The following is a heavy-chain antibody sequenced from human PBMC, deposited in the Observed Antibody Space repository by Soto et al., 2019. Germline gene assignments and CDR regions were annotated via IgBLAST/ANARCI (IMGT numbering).Heavy chain of an antibody. CDR2: INHSGST. Sequence: SETLSLTCAVYGGSFSGYYWSWIRQPPGKGLEWIGEINHSGSTNYNPSLKSRVTISVDTSKNQFSLKLSSVTAADTAVYYCARSGLLSMVRGLILGYAFDIWGQGKMVTVSS. CDR1: GGSFSGYY. J-gene: IGHJ3*02. V-gene: IGHV4-34*01. CDR3: ARSGLLSMVRGLILGYAFDI. D-gene: IGHD3-10*01.